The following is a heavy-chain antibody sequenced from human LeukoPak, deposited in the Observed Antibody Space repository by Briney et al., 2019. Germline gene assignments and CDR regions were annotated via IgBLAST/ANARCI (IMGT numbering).Heavy chain of an antibody. CDR3: ARTAVALDY. CDR1: GFTFSSYA. D-gene: IGHD6-19*01. Sequence: PGGSLRLSCAASGFTFSSYAMHWVRQAPGKGLEWVAVISYDGSNKYYADSVKGRFTISRDNSKNTLYLQMNSLRAEDTAVYYCARTAVALDYWGQGTLVTVPS. CDR2: ISYDGSNK. J-gene: IGHJ4*02. V-gene: IGHV3-30-3*01.